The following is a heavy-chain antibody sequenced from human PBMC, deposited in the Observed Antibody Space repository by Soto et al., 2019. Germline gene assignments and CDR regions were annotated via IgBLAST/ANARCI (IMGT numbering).Heavy chain of an antibody. J-gene: IGHJ6*03. CDR3: ARGRGMVRGVIITSYYYMDV. D-gene: IGHD3-10*01. CDR2: INHSGST. V-gene: IGHV4-34*01. Sequence: SETLSLTCAVCSGTFSGYYWSGILQQPGKGLEWIGEINHSGSTNYNPSLKSRVTISVDTSKNQFSLKLSSVTAADTAVYYCARGRGMVRGVIITSYYYMDVWGKGTTVTVSS. CDR1: SGTFSGYY.